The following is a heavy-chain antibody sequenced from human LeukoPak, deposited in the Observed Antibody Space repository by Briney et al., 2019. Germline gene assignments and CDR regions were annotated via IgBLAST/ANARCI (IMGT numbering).Heavy chain of an antibody. J-gene: IGHJ5*02. CDR2: IIPIFGTT. Sequence: EASVKVSCKASGGTFSSHAISWVRQAPGQGLEWMGGIIPIFGTTNCAQKFQGRVTITADESTTTAYMELSSLRSEDTAVYYCARDPPYYDSTGNWFDPWGQGTLVTVSS. CDR3: ARDPPYYDSTGNWFDP. CDR1: GGTFSSHA. V-gene: IGHV1-69*13. D-gene: IGHD3-22*01.